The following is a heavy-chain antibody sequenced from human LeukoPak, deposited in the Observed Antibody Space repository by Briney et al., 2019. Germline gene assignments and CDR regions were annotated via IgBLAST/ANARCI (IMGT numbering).Heavy chain of an antibody. Sequence: SETLSLTCAVYGGSFSTYYWSWIRQPPGKGLEWIGYIYYSGSTNYNPSLKSRVTMSVETAHNQVSLKLSSVTAADTAVYYCARGIAMSTVVPFDPWGQGTLVTVSS. CDR3: ARGIAMSTVVPFDP. CDR2: IYYSGST. V-gene: IGHV4-59*01. D-gene: IGHD5/OR15-5a*01. CDR1: GGSFSTYY. J-gene: IGHJ5*02.